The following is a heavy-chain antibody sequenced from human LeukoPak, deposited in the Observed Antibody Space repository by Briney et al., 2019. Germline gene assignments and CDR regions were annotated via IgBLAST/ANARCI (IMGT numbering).Heavy chain of an antibody. CDR1: GYTFTNNY. J-gene: IGHJ4*02. V-gene: IGHV1-46*01. CDR3: ARVQEGFDY. CDR2: IYPRDGST. Sequence: ASVKVSCKASGYTFTNNYLHWVRQAPGQGLEWMGMIYPRDGSTSYAQNFQGRVTVTRDTSTTTVHMELRGLRSEDTAVYYCARVQEGFDYWGQGTVVTVSS.